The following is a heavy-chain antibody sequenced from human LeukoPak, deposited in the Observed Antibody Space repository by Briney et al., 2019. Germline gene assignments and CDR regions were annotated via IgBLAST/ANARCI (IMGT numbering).Heavy chain of an antibody. J-gene: IGHJ4*02. Sequence: SETLSLTCTVSGGSISSYYWSWTRQPPGKGLEWIGYIYYSGSTNYNPSLKSRVTISVDTSKNQFSLKLSSVTAADTAVFYCARGGRLLPLNYWGQGTLVTVSS. CDR1: GGSISSYY. D-gene: IGHD3-22*01. CDR2: IYYSGST. CDR3: ARGGRLLPLNY. V-gene: IGHV4-59*01.